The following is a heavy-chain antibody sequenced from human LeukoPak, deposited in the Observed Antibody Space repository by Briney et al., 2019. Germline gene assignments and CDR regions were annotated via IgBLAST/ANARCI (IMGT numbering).Heavy chain of an antibody. D-gene: IGHD1-14*01. Sequence: PSETLSLTCAVYGGSFSGYYWSWIRQPPGKGLEWIGEINHSGSTNYNPSLKSRVTISVDTSKNQFSLKLSSVTAADTAVYYCARGLRRAYYYYGMDVWGQGTTVTVSS. CDR3: ARGLRRAYYYYGMDV. J-gene: IGHJ6*02. V-gene: IGHV4-34*01. CDR2: INHSGST. CDR1: GGSFSGYY.